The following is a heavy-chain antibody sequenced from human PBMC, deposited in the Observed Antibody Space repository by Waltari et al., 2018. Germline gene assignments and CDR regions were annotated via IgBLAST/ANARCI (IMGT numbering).Heavy chain of an antibody. D-gene: IGHD2-2*01. J-gene: IGHJ4*02. CDR1: GGTFTNYY. Sequence: QVELQQWGAGVVKPSETLSLTCAVYGGTFTNYYWSWIRQPPEKGLEWIGEINHAGSTYYNPYLRSRVTISLDTSKSQFSLKLSAVTATDTAVYYCARTLSTRIFDSWGQGALVTVSS. CDR3: ARTLSTRIFDS. V-gene: IGHV4-34*01. CDR2: INHAGST.